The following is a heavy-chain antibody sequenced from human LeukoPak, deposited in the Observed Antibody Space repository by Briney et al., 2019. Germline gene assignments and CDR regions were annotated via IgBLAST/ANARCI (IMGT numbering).Heavy chain of an antibody. Sequence: NPSETLSLTCTVSGGSISSSSYYWGWVRQAPGKGLEWVSYISPNSGSTIYYADSVKGRFTISRDNAKNSLYLQMNSLSAEDTAVYYCAKDIVAPGLFFDYWGQGTLVTVSS. V-gene: IGHV3-11*01. CDR2: ISPNSGSTI. CDR1: GGSISSSSYY. J-gene: IGHJ4*02. CDR3: AKDIVAPGLFFDY. D-gene: IGHD3-16*02.